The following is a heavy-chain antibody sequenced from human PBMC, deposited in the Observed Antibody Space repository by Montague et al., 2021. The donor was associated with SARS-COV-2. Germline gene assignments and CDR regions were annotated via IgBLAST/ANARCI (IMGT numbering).Heavy chain of an antibody. CDR1: GASVGSSD. V-gene: IGHV4-59*02. CDR3: ARETMTADAFDI. D-gene: IGHD1-14*01. CDR2: FYSVGST. Sequence: ETLSLTCTVSGASVGSSDWGWIRQSPGEGLEWLGYFYSVGSTDYNPSLKSRATISRDTSKNQFSLKARSVTAADTAVYYCARETMTADAFDIWGQGTMVTVSS. J-gene: IGHJ3*02.